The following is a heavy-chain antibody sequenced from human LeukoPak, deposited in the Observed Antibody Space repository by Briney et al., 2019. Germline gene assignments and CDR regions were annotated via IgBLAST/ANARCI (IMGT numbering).Heavy chain of an antibody. J-gene: IGHJ4*02. CDR1: GFTFSSYA. CDR2: ISGSGGST. D-gene: IGHD3-3*01. V-gene: IGHV3-23*01. CDR3: AKRDHDFWSGPPDY. Sequence: GGSLRLSCAASGFTFSSYAMSWVPQAPGKGLEWVSAISGSGGSTYYADSVKGRFTISRDNSKNTLYLQMNSLRAEDTAVYYCAKRDHDFWSGPPDYWGQGTLVTVSS.